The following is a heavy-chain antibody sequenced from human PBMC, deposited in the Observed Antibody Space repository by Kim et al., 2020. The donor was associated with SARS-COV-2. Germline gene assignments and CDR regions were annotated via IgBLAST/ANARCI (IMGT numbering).Heavy chain of an antibody. CDR2: ISSNGGST. V-gene: IGHV3-64D*09. D-gene: IGHD6-13*01. Sequence: GVSLRLSCSASGFTFSNYAMHWVRQAPGKGLEYVSAISSNGGSTYYADSVKGRFTISRDNSKNTLYLQMSSLRAEDTAVYYCVKTNSSTYYYYDMDVWGQGTTVTVSS. CDR1: GFTFSNYA. CDR3: VKTNSSTYYYYDMDV. J-gene: IGHJ6*02.